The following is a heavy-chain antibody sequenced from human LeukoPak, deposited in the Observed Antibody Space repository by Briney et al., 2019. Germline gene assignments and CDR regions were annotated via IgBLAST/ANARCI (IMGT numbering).Heavy chain of an antibody. CDR1: GFTFSSYW. V-gene: IGHV3-7*01. J-gene: IGHJ4*02. CDR3: ARDLRSSGYYAFDY. Sequence: GGSLRLSCAASGFTFSSYWMSWVRQAPGKGLEWVANIKQDGSEKYYVDSVKGRFTISRDNSKNSLYLQMNSLRAEDTAVYYCARDLRSSGYYAFDYWGQGTLVTVSS. CDR2: IKQDGSEK. D-gene: IGHD3-22*01.